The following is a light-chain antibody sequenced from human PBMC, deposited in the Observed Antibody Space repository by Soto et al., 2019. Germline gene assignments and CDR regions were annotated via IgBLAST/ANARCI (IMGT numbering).Light chain of an antibody. CDR2: DVS. V-gene: IGLV2-11*01. CDR3: CSYAGSNTPYV. Sequence: QSALTQSRSVSGSPGQSVTISCTGTSSDVGGYKYVSWYQQHPGKAPRLMIYDVSELPSGVPDRFSGSKAGNTASLTISGLQAEDEADYYCCSYAGSNTPYVFGTGTKVTVL. J-gene: IGLJ1*01. CDR1: SSDVGGYKY.